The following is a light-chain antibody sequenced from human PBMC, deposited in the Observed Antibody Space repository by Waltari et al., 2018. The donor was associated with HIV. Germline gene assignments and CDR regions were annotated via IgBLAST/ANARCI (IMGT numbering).Light chain of an antibody. J-gene: IGLJ2*01. CDR1: SSDVGGYNY. Sequence: QSALTQPPSASGSPGQSVTISCTGTSSDVGGYNYVSWYQQHQGKAPKLMIYEVSKRPSGVPDRFSGSKSGNTASLTVSGLQAEDEADYYCSSYAGSNNLFGGGTKLTVL. V-gene: IGLV2-8*01. CDR2: EVS. CDR3: SSYAGSNNL.